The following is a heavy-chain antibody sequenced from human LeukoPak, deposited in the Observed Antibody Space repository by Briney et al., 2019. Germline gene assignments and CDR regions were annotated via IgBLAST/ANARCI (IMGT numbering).Heavy chain of an antibody. CDR3: ARMVRGVIIKDYYYGMDV. V-gene: IGHV5-51*01. Sequence: RESLKISCKGSGYSFTSHWIGWVRQMPGKGLEWMGIIYPGDSDTRYSPSFQGQVTISADKSISTAYLQWSSLKASDTAMYYCARMVRGVIIKDYYYGMDVWGQGTTVTVSS. CDR2: IYPGDSDT. D-gene: IGHD3-10*01. CDR1: GYSFTSHW. J-gene: IGHJ6*02.